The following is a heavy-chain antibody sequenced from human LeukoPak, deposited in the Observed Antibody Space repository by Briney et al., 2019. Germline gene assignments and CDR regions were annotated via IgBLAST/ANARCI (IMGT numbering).Heavy chain of an antibody. J-gene: IGHJ5*02. CDR3: VRDIAPIGAVWFDP. Sequence: PGGSLRLSCAASGFTVKRYYMYWISQAPGRGPMWVSRISDDGRATLYADFAKGRFTISRDSAKNTVYLQMNSLRVEDTALYYCVRDIAPIGAVWFDPWGQGTLVTVSS. CDR2: ISDDGRAT. D-gene: IGHD6-13*01. V-gene: IGHV3-74*01. CDR1: GFTVKRYY.